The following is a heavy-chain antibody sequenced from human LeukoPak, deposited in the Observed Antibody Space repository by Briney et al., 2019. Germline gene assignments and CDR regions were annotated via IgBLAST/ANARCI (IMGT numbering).Heavy chain of an antibody. V-gene: IGHV3-23*01. CDR2: SGGSGDST. CDR3: ARARWEPGIAGIMYYFDY. D-gene: IGHD6-13*01. J-gene: IGHJ4*02. Sequence: GGTLRLSCAASGFTFSNYGMSWVRQAPGKGLEWVSASGGSGDSTYYADSVKGRFTISRDNSKNTVYLQLNSLRAEDTAVYYCARARWEPGIAGIMYYFDYWGQGTLVTVSS. CDR1: GFTFSNYG.